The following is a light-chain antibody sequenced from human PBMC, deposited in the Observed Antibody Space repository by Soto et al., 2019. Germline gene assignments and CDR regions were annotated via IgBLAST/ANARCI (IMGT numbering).Light chain of an antibody. Sequence: EIVMTQSPATLSVSPGERATLSCRASRNINRKLAWYQQKPGQAPRLLISGASTRATGIPARFSGSGSGTEFTLPISSLQSEDFAVYYCQQYYDCPPLIFGGGTKVEIK. J-gene: IGKJ4*01. CDR2: GAS. V-gene: IGKV3-15*01. CDR1: RNINRK. CDR3: QQYYDCPPLI.